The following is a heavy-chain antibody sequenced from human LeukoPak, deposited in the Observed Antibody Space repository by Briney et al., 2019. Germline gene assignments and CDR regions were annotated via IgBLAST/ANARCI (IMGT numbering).Heavy chain of an antibody. D-gene: IGHD3-22*01. V-gene: IGHV3-49*04. CDR3: ARDEGDTSGHFSNRPYYFDY. CDR1: GFSFRDYA. CDR2: IRKKAYGGTT. Sequence: PGGSLRLSCTGSGFSFRDYAISWVRQAPGQGLEWVGLIRKKAYGGTTEYAASVKGRFTISRDNAIHSLYLQMNGLRAEDTAVYYCARDEGDTSGHFSNRPYYFDYWGRGTLVTVSS. J-gene: IGHJ4*02.